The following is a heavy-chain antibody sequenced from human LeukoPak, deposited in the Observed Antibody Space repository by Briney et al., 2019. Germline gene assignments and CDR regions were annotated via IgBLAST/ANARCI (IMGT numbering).Heavy chain of an antibody. Sequence: RASVKVSCKASGYTFTGYYMHWVRQAPGQGLEWMGRIIPILGIANYAQKFQGRVTITADKSTSTAYMELSSLRSEDTAVYYCARVEPYCSSTSCNNYYYYYGMDVWGQGTTVTVSS. CDR1: GYTFTGYY. CDR3: ARVEPYCSSTSCNNYYYYYGMDV. CDR2: IIPILGIA. D-gene: IGHD2-2*02. V-gene: IGHV1-69*04. J-gene: IGHJ6*02.